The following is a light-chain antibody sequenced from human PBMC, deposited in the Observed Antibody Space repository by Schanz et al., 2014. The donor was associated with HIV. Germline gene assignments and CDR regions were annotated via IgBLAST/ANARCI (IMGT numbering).Light chain of an antibody. J-gene: IGLJ2*01. CDR1: KLGDKY. CDR3: QAWDSSTAV. Sequence: SSELTQPPSVSVSPGPPASITCSGDKLGDKYACWYQQKPGQSPVLVIYQDSKRPSGIPERFSGSNSGNTATLTISGTQAMDEADYYCQAWDSSTAVFGGGTKLTVL. CDR2: QDS. V-gene: IGLV3-1*01.